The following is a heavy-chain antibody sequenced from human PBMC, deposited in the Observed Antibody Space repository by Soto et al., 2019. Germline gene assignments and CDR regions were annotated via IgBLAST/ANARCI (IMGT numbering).Heavy chain of an antibody. J-gene: IGHJ5*02. CDR2: IYGGGDT. V-gene: IGHV3-53*02. CDR3: VRERAAYWFDP. CDR1: GITVSSSY. Sequence: EVQLVETGGGLIQPGGSLRLSCEVSGITVSSSYMSWVRQAPGKGLEWVAVIYGGGDTYYADSVNGRFTISRDNFNNTLYLQMSRLRVEDTARYFCVRERAAYWFDPWGQGTLVTVSS.